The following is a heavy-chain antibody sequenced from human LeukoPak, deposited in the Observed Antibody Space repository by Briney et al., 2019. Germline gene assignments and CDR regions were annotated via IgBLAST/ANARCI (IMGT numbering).Heavy chain of an antibody. J-gene: IGHJ5*02. CDR2: FIPIFGTA. CDR1: GGTFSSYA. CDR3: ATVFTTCYKNYGVNNWFDP. D-gene: IGHD2-2*02. Sequence: SVKVSCKASGGTFSSYALGSVRQAPGQGLEWMGGFIPIFGTANNAQRIQGRVTITADKSTSTAYMELSSLRSDDTAIYYCATVFTTCYKNYGVNNWFDPWGQGTLVTVSS. V-gene: IGHV1-69*06.